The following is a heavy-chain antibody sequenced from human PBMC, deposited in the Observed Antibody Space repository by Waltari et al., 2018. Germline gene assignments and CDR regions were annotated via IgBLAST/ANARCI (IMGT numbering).Heavy chain of an antibody. CDR3: ARASRYGDFIFDY. Sequence: QVQLVQAGAEVKKPGSSVTVSCKASGGTFSRYAISWVRQAPGQGLEWMGGIIPIFGTANYAQKFQGRVTITADESTSTAYMELSSLRSEDTAVYYCARASRYGDFIFDYWGQGTLVTVSS. V-gene: IGHV1-69*01. J-gene: IGHJ4*02. D-gene: IGHD4-17*01. CDR2: IIPIFGTA. CDR1: GGTFSRYA.